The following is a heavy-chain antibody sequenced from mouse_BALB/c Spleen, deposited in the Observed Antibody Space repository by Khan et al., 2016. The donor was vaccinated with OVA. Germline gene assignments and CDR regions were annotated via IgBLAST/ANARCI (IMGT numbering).Heavy chain of an antibody. Sequence: EVELVESGGDLVKPGGSLKLSCAASGFTFSSYGMSWVRQTPDKRLEWVATISSDGSYTYYPDSVKGRSTISRDNAKNTLYLQMSRLKTDDTAMSYGAYHFTGSFAYWGQGTLVTVSA. CDR2: ISSDGSYT. CDR3: AYHFTGSFAY. V-gene: IGHV5-6*01. J-gene: IGHJ3*01. CDR1: GFTFSSYG.